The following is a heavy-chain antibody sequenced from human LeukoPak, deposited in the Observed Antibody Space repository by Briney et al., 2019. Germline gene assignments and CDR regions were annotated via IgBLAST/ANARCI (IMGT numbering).Heavy chain of an antibody. D-gene: IGHD4-11*01. CDR2: IVVGSGNT. CDR3: AASTYYPDYYYYYMDV. J-gene: IGHJ6*03. CDR1: GFTFTSSA. V-gene: IGHV1-58*01. Sequence: ASVKVSCKASGFTFTSSAVQWVRQARGQPLEWIGWIVVGSGNTNYAQKFQERVTITRDMSTSTAYMELSSLRSEDTAVYYCAASTYYPDYYYYYMDVWGKGTTVSVSS.